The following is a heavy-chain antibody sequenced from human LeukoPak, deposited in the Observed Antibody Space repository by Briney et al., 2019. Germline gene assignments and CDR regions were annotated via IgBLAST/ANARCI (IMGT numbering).Heavy chain of an antibody. V-gene: IGHV4-34*01. CDR2: INHSGST. CDR3: AGHPSAGTQRIYYYYYYMDV. CDR1: GGSFSGYY. J-gene: IGHJ6*03. D-gene: IGHD1-1*01. Sequence: PSETLSLTCAVYGGSFSGYYWSWIRQPPGKGLEWIGEINHSGSTNYNPSLKSRVTISVDTSKNQFSLKLSSVTAADTAVYYCAGHPSAGTQRIYYYYYYMDVWGKGTTVTISS.